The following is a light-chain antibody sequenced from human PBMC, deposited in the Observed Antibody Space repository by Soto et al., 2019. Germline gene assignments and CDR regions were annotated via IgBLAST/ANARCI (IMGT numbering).Light chain of an antibody. Sequence: EIVLTQSPGTLSLSPGERATLSCRASQSVSSSYLAWYQQKPGQAPRLLIYGASTRATGIPARFSGSRSGADFTLTISRLEPEDFAVYYCQQYGSSTWTFGQGTKVDIK. CDR2: GAS. CDR1: QSVSSSY. V-gene: IGKV3-20*01. CDR3: QQYGSSTWT. J-gene: IGKJ1*01.